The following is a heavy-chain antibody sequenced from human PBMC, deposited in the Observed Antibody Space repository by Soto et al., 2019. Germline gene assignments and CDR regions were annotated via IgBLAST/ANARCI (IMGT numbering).Heavy chain of an antibody. CDR3: TRDLVKYYYDSSGYYYDPHYYYYGMDV. CDR1: GFTFGDYA. J-gene: IGHJ6*02. CDR2: IRSKAYGGTT. V-gene: IGHV3-49*03. D-gene: IGHD3-22*01. Sequence: GGSLRLSCTASGFTFGDYAMSWFRQAPGKGLEWVGFIRSKAYGGTTEYAASVKGRFTISRDDSKSIAYLQMNSLKTEDTAVYYCTRDLVKYYYDSSGYYYDPHYYYYGMDVWGQGTTVTVSS.